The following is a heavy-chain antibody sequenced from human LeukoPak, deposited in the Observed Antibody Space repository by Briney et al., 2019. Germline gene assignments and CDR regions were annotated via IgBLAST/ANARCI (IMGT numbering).Heavy chain of an antibody. CDR2: ISNNGGYA. CDR3: AKQLGYCSDGSCYFPY. D-gene: IGHD2-15*01. V-gene: IGHV3-23*01. J-gene: IGHJ4*02. Sequence: GGSLRLSCAASGFTFSSSAMSWVRQAPGKGLEWVSAISNNGGYAYYADSVQGRFTISRDNSKSTLCLQMNSLRAENTAVYYCAKQLGYCSDGSCYFPYWGQGTLVTVSS. CDR1: GFTFSSSA.